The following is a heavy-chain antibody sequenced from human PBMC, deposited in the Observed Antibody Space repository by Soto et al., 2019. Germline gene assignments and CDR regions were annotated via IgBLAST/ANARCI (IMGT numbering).Heavy chain of an antibody. CDR2: ISLSGTA. CDR1: GGSVSSGPYH. Sequence: QVQLQESGPGLVKTSETLSLTCTVSGGSVSSGPYHWNWVRQPPGKGLEWIGHISLSGTANYNPSLRGRVIMATDTSMNQFSLRLTSVTAADTAVYYCMRSHGAYWGQGALVTVSP. D-gene: IGHD2-8*01. J-gene: IGHJ4*02. CDR3: MRSHGAY. V-gene: IGHV4-61*01.